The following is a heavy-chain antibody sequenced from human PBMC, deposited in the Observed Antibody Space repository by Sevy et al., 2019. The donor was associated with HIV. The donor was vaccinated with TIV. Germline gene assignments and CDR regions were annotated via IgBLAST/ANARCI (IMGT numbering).Heavy chain of an antibody. J-gene: IGHJ4*02. D-gene: IGHD3-10*02. V-gene: IGHV3-48*03. CDR1: GFTFSSYE. Sequence: GGSLRLSCAASGFTFSSYEMNWVRQAPGKGLEWVSYISNSGTTISYSDSVRGRFTISRDNARNSLYLQMNSLRGEDTAVYYCARDLPRSATMLAHFDHWGQGTLVTVSS. CDR2: ISNSGTTI. CDR3: ARDLPRSATMLAHFDH.